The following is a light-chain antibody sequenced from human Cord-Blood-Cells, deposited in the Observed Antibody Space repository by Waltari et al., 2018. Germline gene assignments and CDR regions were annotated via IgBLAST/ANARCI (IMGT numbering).Light chain of an antibody. CDR3: QQSNNRPLT. J-gene: IGKJ3*01. CDR2: DAS. Sequence: DIVLTQSPATLSSSLGDRVTIPCRASQSISSYLAWYQQKPGQAPRLLIYDASSRPTGVPARFSGSGSGTDFTLTISSLQPEDFAVYYCQQSNNRPLTFGRGTKVDIK. V-gene: IGKV3-11*01. CDR1: QSISSY.